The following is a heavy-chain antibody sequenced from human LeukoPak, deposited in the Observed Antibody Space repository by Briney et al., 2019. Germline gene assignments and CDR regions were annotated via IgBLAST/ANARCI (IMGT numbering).Heavy chain of an antibody. CDR2: ISSSSSTI. CDR1: GFTFSSYS. D-gene: IGHD6-13*01. CDR3: AKASFPHSGAWYNLLS. J-gene: IGHJ5*02. Sequence: GGSLRLSCAASGFTFSSYSMNWVRQAPGKGLEWVLYISSSSSTIYYADSVKGRFTISRDNSKNTLYLQMNSLRAEDSAVYYCAKASFPHSGAWYNLLSWGRGTLVTVSS. V-gene: IGHV3-48*01.